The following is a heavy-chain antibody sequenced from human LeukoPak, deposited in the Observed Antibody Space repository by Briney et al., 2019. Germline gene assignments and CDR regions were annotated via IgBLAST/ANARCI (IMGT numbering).Heavy chain of an antibody. CDR1: GYSFTSYW. CDR2: IYPGDSDT. V-gene: IGHV5-51*01. J-gene: IGHJ6*03. Sequence: GESLKISCKGSGYSFTSYWIGWVRQMPGKGLEWMGIIYPGDSDTRYSPSFQGQVTISADKSISTAYLQWSSLKASDTAMYYCARHDSGYCLSTSCPIRYYMDVWGKGTTVTVSS. D-gene: IGHD2-2*01. CDR3: ARHDSGYCLSTSCPIRYYMDV.